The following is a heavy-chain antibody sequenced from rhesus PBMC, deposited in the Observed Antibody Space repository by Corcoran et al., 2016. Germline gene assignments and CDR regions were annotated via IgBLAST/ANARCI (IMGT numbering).Heavy chain of an antibody. Sequence: QVQLQESGPGLVKPSETLSLTCAVSVGSISSGYYYWSWIRQPQGKGLEWIGYLYASTGRPYYNPSLRSRVTISTDTSKNQCSLKLSSVNAADTAVYYCASRMLGYWSGGVCDYWGQGVLVTVSS. CDR3: ASRMLGYWSGGVCDY. D-gene: IGHD2-8*01. J-gene: IGHJ4*01. CDR1: VGSISSGYYY. CDR2: LYASTGRP. V-gene: IGHV4-122*01.